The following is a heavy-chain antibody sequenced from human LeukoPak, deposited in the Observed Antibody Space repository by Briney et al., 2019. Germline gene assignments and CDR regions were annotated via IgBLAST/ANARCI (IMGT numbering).Heavy chain of an antibody. J-gene: IGHJ4*02. D-gene: IGHD3-22*01. V-gene: IGHV1-69*01. CDR2: IIPIFGTA. CDR1: GGTFSSYA. CDR3: ARVEDYYDSSGYLFDY. Sequence: GSSVKVSCEASGGTFSSYAISWVRQAPGQGLEWMGGIIPIFGTANYAQKFQGRVTITADESTSTAYMELSSLRSEDTAVYYCARVEDYYDSSGYLFDYWGQGTLVTVSS.